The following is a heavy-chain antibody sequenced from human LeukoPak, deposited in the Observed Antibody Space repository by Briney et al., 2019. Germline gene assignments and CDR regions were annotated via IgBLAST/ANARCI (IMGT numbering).Heavy chain of an antibody. CDR3: ARSFGVVIPGPYFDY. Sequence: GGSLRLSCAASGFTFSSYSMNWVRQAPGKGLEWVSSISSSSSYIYYADSVKGRFTISRDNAKNTLYLQMNSLRAEDTAVYYCARSFGVVIPGPYFDYWGQGTLVTVSS. CDR1: GFTFSSYS. V-gene: IGHV3-21*04. D-gene: IGHD3-3*01. CDR2: ISSSSSYI. J-gene: IGHJ4*02.